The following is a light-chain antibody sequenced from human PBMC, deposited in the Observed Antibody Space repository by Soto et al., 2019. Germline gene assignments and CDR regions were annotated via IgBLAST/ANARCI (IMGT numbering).Light chain of an antibody. CDR2: DIS. CDR1: QSVSSN. CDR3: QQVNVYPST. J-gene: IGKJ4*01. V-gene: IGKV3D-15*01. Sequence: EIVMTQSPATLSVSPGERATLSCRASQSVSSNLAWYQQKPGQAPSLLIYDISARATGIPTRFSGSGSGTEFTLTISSLQSEDFAVYYCQQVNVYPSTFGGGTKVEIK.